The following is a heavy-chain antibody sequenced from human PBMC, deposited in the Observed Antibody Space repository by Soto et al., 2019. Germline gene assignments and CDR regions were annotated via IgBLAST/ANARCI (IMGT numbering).Heavy chain of an antibody. Sequence: GESLKISCNGSGCIFTNYWIGWVRQMPGKGLESMGIIYPGDSDTRYSPSFQGQVTISADKSISTAYLQWSSLKASDTAMYYCAGGGVRGVVTRTRDYYGMDVWGQGTTVTVSS. V-gene: IGHV5-51*01. CDR3: AGGGVRGVVTRTRDYYGMDV. CDR1: GCIFTNYW. D-gene: IGHD3-10*01. J-gene: IGHJ6*02. CDR2: IYPGDSDT.